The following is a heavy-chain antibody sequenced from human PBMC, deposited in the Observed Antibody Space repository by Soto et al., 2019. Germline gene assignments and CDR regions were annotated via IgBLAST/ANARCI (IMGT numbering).Heavy chain of an antibody. CDR2: LGGSGGGT. V-gene: IGHV3-23*01. CDR1: GFTFANYA. CDR3: AKADPGGPSWFDP. Sequence: GGSLRLSCAASGFTFANYAISWVRQAPGKGLEWVSGLGGSGGGTYYADSVKGRFTISRDNSKNTLYLQMNSLRAEDTAVYYCAKADPGGPSWFDPWGQGTLVTVSS. J-gene: IGHJ5*02. D-gene: IGHD3-16*01.